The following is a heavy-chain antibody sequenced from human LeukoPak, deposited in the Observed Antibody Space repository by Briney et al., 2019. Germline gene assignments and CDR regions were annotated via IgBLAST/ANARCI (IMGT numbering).Heavy chain of an antibody. V-gene: IGHV4-39*01. CDR3: SRSRDYGGLYFYYYMDV. J-gene: IGHJ6*03. Sequence: SETLSLTCTVSGGSISSRSDYWGWIRQTPGKGLEWIGNLDSSGSTYYNPSLKSRVTISVGTSKNQFSLNLRSVTAAETAIYFCSRSRDYGGLYFYYYMDVWGKGTTVTVSS. CDR2: LDSSGST. D-gene: IGHD4-23*01. CDR1: GGSISSRSDY.